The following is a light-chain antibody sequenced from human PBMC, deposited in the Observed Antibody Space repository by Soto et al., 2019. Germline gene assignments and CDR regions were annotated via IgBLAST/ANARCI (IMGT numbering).Light chain of an antibody. J-gene: IGKJ1*01. CDR1: QSISNH. CDR2: AAS. Sequence: DIQMTQSPSSLSASVEDXVIITCRASQSISNHLNWYQQKPGKAPKLLIFAASSLQSGVPSRFSGSRSGPDCTLTISSLQPEDVATYYCQQSYSSPPTLGQGTKVDIK. V-gene: IGKV1-39*01. CDR3: QQSYSSPPT.